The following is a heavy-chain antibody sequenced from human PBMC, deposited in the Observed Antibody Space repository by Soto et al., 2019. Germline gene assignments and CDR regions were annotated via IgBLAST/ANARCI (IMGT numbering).Heavy chain of an antibody. J-gene: IGHJ6*02. CDR3: ARLRNPARNYYYYGMDV. V-gene: IGHV4-39*01. CDR2: IYYSGST. Sequence: LTCTVSGGSISSSSYYWGWIRQPPGKGLEWIGSIYYSGSTYYNPSLKSRVTISVDTSKNQFSLKLSSVTAADTAVYYCARLRNPARNYYYYGMDVWGQGTTVTVSS. D-gene: IGHD6-6*01. CDR1: GGSISSSSYY.